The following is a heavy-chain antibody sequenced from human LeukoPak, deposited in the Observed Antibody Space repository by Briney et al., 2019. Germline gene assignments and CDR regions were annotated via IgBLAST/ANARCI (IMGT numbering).Heavy chain of an antibody. J-gene: IGHJ4*02. CDR2: IKSKTDGGTT. V-gene: IGHV3-15*01. CDR3: TAIYYGSAPDY. Sequence: GGSLRLSCAASGFTFSNAWMSWVRQAPGKGLEWVGRIKSKTDGGTTDYAAPVKGRFTISRDDSKNTLYLQMNSLKTEDTAVYYCTAIYYGSAPDYWGQGTLVTVSS. CDR1: GFTFSNAW. D-gene: IGHD3-10*01.